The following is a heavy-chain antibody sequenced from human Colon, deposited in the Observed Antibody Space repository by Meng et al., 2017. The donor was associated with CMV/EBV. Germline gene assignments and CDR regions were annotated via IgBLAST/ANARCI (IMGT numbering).Heavy chain of an antibody. CDR3: ARDGRRFLEWFPYYGMDV. V-gene: IGHV3-30-3*01. CDR1: GFTFSSYA. CDR2: ISYDGGNK. Sequence: GESLKISCAASGFTFSSYAMHWVRQAPGKGLEWVAVISYDGGNKYYADSVKGRFTISRDNSKNTLYLQMNSLRAEDTAVYYCARDGRRFLEWFPYYGMDVWGQGTTVTVSS. J-gene: IGHJ6*02. D-gene: IGHD3-3*01.